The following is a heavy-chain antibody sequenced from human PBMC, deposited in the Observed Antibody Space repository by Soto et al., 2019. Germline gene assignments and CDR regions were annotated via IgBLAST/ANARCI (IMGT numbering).Heavy chain of an antibody. CDR1: GGSVSNKTYY. J-gene: IGHJ4*02. CDR3: ARDSSGWYLGL. Sequence: SETLSLTCSVSGGSVSNKTYYWSWIRQPPGKRLEWIGYIYYSGTTNYNPSLKSRVTISVDKSKNQFSLKLSSVTAADKAVYYCARDSSGWYLGLWGQGTLVTVSS. D-gene: IGHD6-19*01. V-gene: IGHV4-61*01. CDR2: IYYSGTT.